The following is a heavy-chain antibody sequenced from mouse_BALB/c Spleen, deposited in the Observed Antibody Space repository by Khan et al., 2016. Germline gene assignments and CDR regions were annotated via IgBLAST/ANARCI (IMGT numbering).Heavy chain of an antibody. Sequence: EVELVESGGGLVKPGGSLKLSCAASGFTFSSYAMSWVRQSPEKRLEWVAEISSGGSYTYYPDTVTGRFTISSDNDKNTLYLEMSSLRAEDTAMYYCAKSYDSYAMDYWGQGTSVTVSS. J-gene: IGHJ4*01. D-gene: IGHD2-4*01. CDR2: ISSGGSYT. CDR3: AKSYDSYAMDY. V-gene: IGHV5-9-4*01. CDR1: GFTFSSYA.